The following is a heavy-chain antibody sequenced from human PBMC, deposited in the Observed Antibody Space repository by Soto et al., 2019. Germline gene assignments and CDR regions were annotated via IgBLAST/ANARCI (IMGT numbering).Heavy chain of an antibody. CDR2: IYYSGST. V-gene: IGHV4-31*03. J-gene: IGHJ4*02. Sequence: SETLSLTCTVSGGSISSGGYYWSWIRQHPGKGLEWIGYIYYSGSTYYNPALKSRVTISVDTSKNQFSLKLSSVTAADTAVYYCARVHSLRYFDWLSPSRLAYYFDYWGQGTQVTVSS. D-gene: IGHD3-9*01. CDR3: ARVHSLRYFDWLSPSRLAYYFDY. CDR1: GGSISSGGYY.